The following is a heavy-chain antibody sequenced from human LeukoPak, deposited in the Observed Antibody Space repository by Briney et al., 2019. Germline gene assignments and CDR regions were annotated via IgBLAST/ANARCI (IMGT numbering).Heavy chain of an antibody. J-gene: IGHJ4*02. V-gene: IGHV1-2*02. CDR2: INPNSGGT. CDR1: GYTFTNYG. CDR3: ARDQGGYSYGYSDY. D-gene: IGHD5-18*01. Sequence: ASVKVSCKASGYTFTNYGISWVRQAPGQGLEWMGWINPNSGGTNYAQKFQGRVTMTRDTSISTAYMELSRLRSDDTAVYYCARDQGGYSYGYSDYWGQGTLVTVSS.